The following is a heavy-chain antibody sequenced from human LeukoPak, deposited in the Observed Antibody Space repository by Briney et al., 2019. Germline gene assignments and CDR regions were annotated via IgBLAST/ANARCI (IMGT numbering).Heavy chain of an antibody. D-gene: IGHD6-19*01. CDR2: ISSSGSTI. CDR1: GFTFSDYY. J-gene: IGHJ4*02. Sequence: GGSLSPSCAASGFTFSDYYMGWIRQAPGKGLEGVSYISSSGSTIYYADAVKGRFTISRDNAKNSLYLQMNSLRAEDTAVYYCARDIAVAGTSAGFDYWGQGTLVTVSS. CDR3: ARDIAVAGTSAGFDY. V-gene: IGHV3-11*04.